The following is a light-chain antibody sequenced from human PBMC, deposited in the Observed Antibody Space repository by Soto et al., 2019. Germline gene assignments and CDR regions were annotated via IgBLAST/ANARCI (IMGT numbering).Light chain of an antibody. CDR1: SSDVGTYNY. CDR2: EVS. Sequence: QFLLTQPASVSGAPGQSITISCTGTSSDVGTYNYVSWYQHHPGKAPKLIIYEVSNRPSAVYNRFSGSKSGSTAYLTISGLQAEDEADCHCTSYTRDTALVFGTGTKVTVL. J-gene: IGLJ1*01. CDR3: TSYTRDTALV. V-gene: IGLV2-14*01.